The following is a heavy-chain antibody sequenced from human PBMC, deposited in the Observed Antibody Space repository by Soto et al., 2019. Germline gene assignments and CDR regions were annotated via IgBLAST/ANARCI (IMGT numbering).Heavy chain of an antibody. CDR1: GFTFSSYW. CDR3: ARDPTQTYYYYSIDI. CDR2: IKQDESEK. Sequence: GGSLRLSCAASGFTFSSYWMSWVRQAPGKGLEWVANIKQDESEKYYVDSVKGRFTISRDNAKNSLYLQMNSLRAEDAAVYYCARDPTQTYYYYSIDIWGKGTMVTVSS. V-gene: IGHV3-7*01. J-gene: IGHJ6*03.